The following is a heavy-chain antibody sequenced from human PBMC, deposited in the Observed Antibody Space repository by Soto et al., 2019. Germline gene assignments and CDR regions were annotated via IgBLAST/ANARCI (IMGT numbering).Heavy chain of an antibody. CDR3: ARRATGYYGSGSYHDY. Sequence: PGESLKISCKGSGYIFTDYWIAWVRQMPGKAPEWMGIIYPGDSDTRYSPSFKGQVTISADKSINTAYLQWSSLKASDTAMYYCARRATGYYGSGSYHDYWGQGTLVTVSS. CDR1: GYIFTDYW. CDR2: IYPGDSDT. D-gene: IGHD3-10*01. V-gene: IGHV5-51*01. J-gene: IGHJ4*02.